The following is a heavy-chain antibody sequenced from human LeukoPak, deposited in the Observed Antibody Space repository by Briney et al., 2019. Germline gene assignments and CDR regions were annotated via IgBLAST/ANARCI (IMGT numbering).Heavy chain of an antibody. CDR1: GFTSSSCS. J-gene: IGHJ4*02. CDR3: ARDPHIAAAGTIFDY. D-gene: IGHD6-13*01. V-gene: IGHV3-48*02. CDR2: ISSSSTTR. Sequence: GGSLRLSCVVSGFTSSSCSMNWVRQAPGKGLEWVSYISSSSTTRYYADSVKGRFTISRDNAKNSLYLQMNSLRDEDSAVYYCARDPHIAAAGTIFDYWGQGTLVTVSS.